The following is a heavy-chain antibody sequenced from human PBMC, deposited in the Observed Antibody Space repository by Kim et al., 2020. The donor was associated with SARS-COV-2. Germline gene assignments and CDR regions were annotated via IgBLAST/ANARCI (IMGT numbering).Heavy chain of an antibody. CDR1: GFTFDDYA. Sequence: GGSLRLSCAASGFTFDDYAMHWVRQAPGKGLEWVSGISWNSGTINYAGSVKGRFTISRDNAKNSLYLQMNSLRAEDTALYYCAKDKRLRGDYDPYFDYWGQGTLVTVSS. CDR3: AKDKRLRGDYDPYFDY. J-gene: IGHJ4*02. CDR2: ISWNSGTI. V-gene: IGHV3-9*01. D-gene: IGHD4-17*01.